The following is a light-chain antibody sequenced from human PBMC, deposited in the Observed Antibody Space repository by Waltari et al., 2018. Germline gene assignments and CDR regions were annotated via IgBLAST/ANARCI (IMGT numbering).Light chain of an antibody. Sequence: DIQMTQSPSSVSASVGDRVTITCRASQRISSWLAWYQQKPGKAPKLLIYCASSLQSGVPLRFSGRGSGTDFTLPISSLQPEDIATYYCPPANSFPLTFGGGTKVEIK. CDR3: PPANSFPLT. J-gene: IGKJ4*01. V-gene: IGKV1-12*01. CDR1: QRISSW. CDR2: CAS.